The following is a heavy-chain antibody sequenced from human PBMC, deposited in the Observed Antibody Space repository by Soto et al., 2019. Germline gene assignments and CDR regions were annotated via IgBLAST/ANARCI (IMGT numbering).Heavy chain of an antibody. Sequence: SETLSLTCTVSGGSISSYYWSWIRQPPGKGLEWIGYIYYSGSTNYNPSLKSRVTISVDTSKNQFSLKLSSVTAADTAVYYCARDAGPYCSSTSCRSYYYYYYMDVWGKGTTVTVSS. CDR1: GGSISSYY. J-gene: IGHJ6*03. D-gene: IGHD2-2*01. V-gene: IGHV4-59*01. CDR3: ARDAGPYCSSTSCRSYYYYYYMDV. CDR2: IYYSGST.